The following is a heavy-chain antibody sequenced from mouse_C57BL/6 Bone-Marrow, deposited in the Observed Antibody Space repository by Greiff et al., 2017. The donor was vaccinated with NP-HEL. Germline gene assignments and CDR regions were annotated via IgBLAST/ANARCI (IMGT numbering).Heavy chain of an antibody. D-gene: IGHD4-1*01. CDR1: GFNIKDYY. CDR3: ARSAGTRFDY. Sequence: EVQLQQSGAELVKPGASVKLSCTASGFNIKDYYMHWVKQRPEQGLEWIGRIDPEDGDTKYAPKFQGKATITADTSSNTAYLQLSSLTSEDTAVYYCARSAGTRFDYWGQGTTLTVSS. V-gene: IGHV14-2*01. CDR2: IDPEDGDT. J-gene: IGHJ2*01.